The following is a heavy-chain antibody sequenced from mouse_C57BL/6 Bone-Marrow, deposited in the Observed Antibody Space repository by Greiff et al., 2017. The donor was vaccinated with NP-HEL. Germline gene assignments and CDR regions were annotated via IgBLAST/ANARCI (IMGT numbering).Heavy chain of an antibody. CDR3: ARCPIYHYAMDY. CDR2: IDPSDSYT. CDR1: GYTFTSYW. D-gene: IGHD2-1*01. V-gene: IGHV1-59*01. Sequence: QVQLKQPGAELVRPGTSVKLSCKASGYTFTSYWMHWVKQRPGQGLEWIGVIDPSDSYTNSNQKFKGKATLTVDTSSSTAYMQLSSLTSEDSAVYDCARCPIYHYAMDYWGQGTSVTVSS. J-gene: IGHJ4*01.